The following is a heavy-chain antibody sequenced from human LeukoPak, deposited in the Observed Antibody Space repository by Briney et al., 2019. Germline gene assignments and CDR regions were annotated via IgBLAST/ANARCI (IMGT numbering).Heavy chain of an antibody. J-gene: IGHJ6*02. V-gene: IGHV4-34*01. CDR3: ARGGKYSSGFKVYYYYGMDV. D-gene: IGHD3-22*01. Sequence: SETLSLNCAVYGGSFSGYYWSWIRQPPGKGLEWIGEINHSGSTNYNPSLKSRVTISVDTSKNQFSLQLSSVTAADTAVYYCARGGKYSSGFKVYYYYGMDVWGQGTTVTVSS. CDR2: INHSGST. CDR1: GGSFSGYY.